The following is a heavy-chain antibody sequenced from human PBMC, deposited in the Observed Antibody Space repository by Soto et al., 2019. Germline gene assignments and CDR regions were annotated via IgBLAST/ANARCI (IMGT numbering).Heavy chain of an antibody. CDR3: ARDAVAGYYYYYGMDV. J-gene: IGHJ6*02. CDR2: IKQDGSEK. D-gene: IGHD6-19*01. CDR1: GFTFSSYW. V-gene: IGHV3-7*01. Sequence: GGSLRLSCAASGFTFSSYWMSWVRQAPGKGLEWVANIKQDGSEKYYVDSVKGRFTISRDNAKNSLYLQMNSLRAEDTAVYYCARDAVAGYYYYYGMDVWGQGTTVTVSS.